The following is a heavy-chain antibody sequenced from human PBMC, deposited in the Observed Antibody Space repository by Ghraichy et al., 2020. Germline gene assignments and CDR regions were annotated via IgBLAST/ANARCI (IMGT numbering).Heavy chain of an antibody. CDR2: IYYNGST. Sequence: SETLSLTCSVSGGSISSSSHYWGWIRQPPGKGLEWIGNIYYNGSTYYNPSLKSRVTMSVDTSKNQFSLNLDSVTAADTAIYYCARLPITGIASGYFNSGGQGTLVTVSS. CDR3: ARLPITGIASGYFNS. V-gene: IGHV4-39*01. CDR1: GGSISSSSHY. D-gene: IGHD1-20*01. J-gene: IGHJ4*02.